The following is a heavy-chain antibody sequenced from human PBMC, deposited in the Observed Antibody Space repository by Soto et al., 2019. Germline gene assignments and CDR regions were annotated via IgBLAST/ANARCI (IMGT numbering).Heavy chain of an antibody. D-gene: IGHD4-17*01. Sequence: QVQLVQSGAEVRKPGASVKVSCKVAGYTLTELSLHWVRQSPGKGLEWMGGFDPEDGETIYAQKFQGRVTMTEDTSTDTAYMELSSLRSEDTAVYYCATDLPRYTSVTTFRGHFDLWGRGTLVTVSS. CDR1: GYTLTELS. V-gene: IGHV1-24*01. CDR2: FDPEDGET. CDR3: ATDLPRYTSVTTFRGHFDL. J-gene: IGHJ2*01.